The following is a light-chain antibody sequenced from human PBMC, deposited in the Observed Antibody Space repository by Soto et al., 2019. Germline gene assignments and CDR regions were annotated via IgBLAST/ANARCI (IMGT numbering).Light chain of an antibody. CDR1: SRDVGAYNY. J-gene: IGLJ2*01. CDR2: EVS. Sequence: QSALTQPASVSGSTGQSITISCTGTSRDVGAYNYVSWYQQHPGKAPKLMIFEVSDRPSGVSNRFSGSKSGNTASLTISGLQDEDEADYYCSSYTSSNTLVFGGETKLTVL. V-gene: IGLV2-14*01. CDR3: SSYTSSNTLV.